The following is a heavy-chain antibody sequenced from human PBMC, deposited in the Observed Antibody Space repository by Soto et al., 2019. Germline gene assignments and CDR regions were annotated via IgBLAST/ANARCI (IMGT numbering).Heavy chain of an antibody. D-gene: IGHD3-22*01. Sequence: ASVTVSCQVSGYTITDLSMHWVRQAPGKGLEWMGGFDPEDGETIYAQKFQGRVTMTEDTSTDTAYMELSSLRSEDTAVYYCATGARAAYYYDSSGGPKNDAFDIWGQGTMVTVSS. CDR2: FDPEDGET. J-gene: IGHJ3*02. CDR1: GYTITDLS. V-gene: IGHV1-24*01. CDR3: ATGARAAYYYDSSGGPKNDAFDI.